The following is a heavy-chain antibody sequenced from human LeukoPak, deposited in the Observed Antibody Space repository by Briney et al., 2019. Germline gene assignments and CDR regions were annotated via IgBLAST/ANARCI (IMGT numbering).Heavy chain of an antibody. Sequence: PSETLSLTCTVSGGSITTYYWSWIRQPAGEGLEWIGRIYSSGSANYNPSLKSRVTMSVDTSKNQFSLKLSSVTAADTAVYYCARASSWIWFDPWGQGTLVTVSS. J-gene: IGHJ5*02. CDR1: GGSITTYY. D-gene: IGHD6-13*01. V-gene: IGHV4-4*07. CDR2: IYSSGSA. CDR3: ARASSWIWFDP.